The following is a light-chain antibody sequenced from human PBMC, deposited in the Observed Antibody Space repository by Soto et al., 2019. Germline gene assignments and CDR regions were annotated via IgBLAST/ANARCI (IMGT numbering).Light chain of an antibody. CDR3: QHYHSFPHT. CDR2: DAS. J-gene: IGKJ2*01. V-gene: IGKV1-5*01. CDR1: QNVNTW. Sequence: IQITQSPSTLSASLGDRVTITCRTSQNVNTWLALYQQKPGKVPNLLIYDASKLESGVPSRFSGSGSGTEFTLTIANLQPDDFASYYCQHYHSFPHTFGQGAKLEIK.